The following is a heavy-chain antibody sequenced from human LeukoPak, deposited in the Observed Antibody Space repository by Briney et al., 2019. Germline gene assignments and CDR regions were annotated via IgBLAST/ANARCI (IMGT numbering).Heavy chain of an antibody. V-gene: IGHV3-21*01. CDR2: ISSSSSYI. CDR1: GFTFSSYS. J-gene: IGHJ3*02. CDR3: ARDSYYYDSSGYRHNDAFDI. Sequence: GGSLRLSCAASGFTFSSYSMNWVRQAPGKGLEWVSSISSSSSYIYYADSVKGRFTIPRDNAKNSLYLQMNSLRAEDTAVYYCARDSYYYDSSGYRHNDAFDIWGQGTMVTVSS. D-gene: IGHD3-22*01.